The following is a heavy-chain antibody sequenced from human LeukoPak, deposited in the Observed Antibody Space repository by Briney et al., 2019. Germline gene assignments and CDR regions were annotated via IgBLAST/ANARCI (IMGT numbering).Heavy chain of an antibody. CDR1: GFTFSNYA. D-gene: IGHD3-10*01. CDR3: VKDGGGAWAQFDC. Sequence: GGSLRLSCAASGFTFSNYAMTWVRQAPGMGLEWVSGINYGGSTFYADSVEGLFTITRNNSNNPQYLQMNSRRVEDAAYYYCVKDGGGAWAQFDCWGQGTLVTVSS. V-gene: IGHV3-23*01. J-gene: IGHJ4*02. CDR2: INYGGST.